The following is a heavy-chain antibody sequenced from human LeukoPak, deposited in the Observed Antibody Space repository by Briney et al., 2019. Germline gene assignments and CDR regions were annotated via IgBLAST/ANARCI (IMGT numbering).Heavy chain of an antibody. J-gene: IGHJ5*02. V-gene: IGHV4-39*07. Sequence: SETLSLTCTVSGGSISSSSYYWGWIRQPPGKGLEWIGSIYYSGSTYYNPSLKSRVTISVDTSKNQFSLKLSSVTAADTAVYYRARGGFWFDPWGQGTLVTVSS. CDR3: ARGGFWFDP. CDR2: IYYSGST. CDR1: GGSISSSSYY.